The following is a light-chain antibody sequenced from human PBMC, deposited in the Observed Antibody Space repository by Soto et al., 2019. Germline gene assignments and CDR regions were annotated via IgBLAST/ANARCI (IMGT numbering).Light chain of an antibody. CDR1: QSVSFY. Sequence: VLTQSPATLSLSPGERATLSCRASQSVSFYLAWYKQKPGQAPRLLIYDTSKRAPGIPARFSGSGSGTDFTLTITSVQPEDFAVYYCQQRNDWPPATFGGGTKVEIK. V-gene: IGKV3-11*01. J-gene: IGKJ4*01. CDR2: DTS. CDR3: QQRNDWPPAT.